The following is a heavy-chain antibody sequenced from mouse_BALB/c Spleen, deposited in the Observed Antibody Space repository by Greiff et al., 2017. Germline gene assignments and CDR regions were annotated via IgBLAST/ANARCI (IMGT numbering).Heavy chain of an antibody. D-gene: IGHD2-2*01. CDR3: ARGLRQDAMDY. V-gene: IGHV5-4*02. Sequence: EVHLVESGGGLVKPGGSLKLSCAASGFTFSDYYMYWVRQTPEKRLEWVATISDGGSYTYYPDSVKGRFTISRDSAKNNLYLQMSSLKSEDTAMYYCARGLRQDAMDYWGQGTSVTVSS. CDR1: GFTFSDYY. CDR2: ISDGGSYT. J-gene: IGHJ4*01.